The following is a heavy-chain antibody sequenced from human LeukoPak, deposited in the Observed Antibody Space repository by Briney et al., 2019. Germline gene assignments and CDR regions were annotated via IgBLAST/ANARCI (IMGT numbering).Heavy chain of an antibody. CDR1: GFTFSSYA. V-gene: IGHV3-23*01. D-gene: IGHD3-22*01. Sequence: GGSLRLSCAASGFTFSSYAMSWVRQAPGKGLEWVSAISGSGGSTYCADSVKGRFTISRDNSKNTLYLQMNSLRAEDTAVYYCAKVFGDSSGYYSYWGQGTLVTVSS. CDR3: AKVFGDSSGYYSY. J-gene: IGHJ4*02. CDR2: ISGSGGST.